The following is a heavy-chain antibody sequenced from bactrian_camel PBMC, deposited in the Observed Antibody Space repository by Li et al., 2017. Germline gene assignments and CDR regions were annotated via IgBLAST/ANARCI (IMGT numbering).Heavy chain of an antibody. J-gene: IGHJ4*01. CDR3: AAAPWTEDAECWRGGCHTWGRCIFNR. D-gene: IGHD1*01. CDR2: SIDADGQT. CDR1: GYDFSRYC. V-gene: IGHV3S26*01. Sequence: HVQLVESGGGLVKPGGSLRLSCDASGYDFSRYCMAWFRQRPGRQREALASIDADGQTRYIPFLKERLTISSAKNALYLQVDPLEAEDTAIYYCAAAPWTEDAECWRGGCHTWGRCIFNRWGQGTQVTVS.